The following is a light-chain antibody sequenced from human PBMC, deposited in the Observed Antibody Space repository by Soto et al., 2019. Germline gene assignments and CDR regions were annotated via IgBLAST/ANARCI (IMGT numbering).Light chain of an antibody. J-gene: IGLJ2*01. CDR2: EGT. Sequence: QSALTQPASVSGSPGQTITISCTGTSADFGSLNLVSWYQQHPGKAPQLIIYEGTNRPPGVSNRFSGPKSGNTASLTISGLQAEDEADYHCCSYAGTNIVVVGGGTKLTVL. V-gene: IGLV2-23*01. CDR3: CSYAGTNIVV. CDR1: SADFGSLNL.